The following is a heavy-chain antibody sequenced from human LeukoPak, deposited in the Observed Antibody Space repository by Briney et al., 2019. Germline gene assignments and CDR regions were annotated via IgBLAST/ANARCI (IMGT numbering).Heavy chain of an antibody. Sequence: GESLKISCKGSGYSFTSYWIGWVRQMPGKGLEWMGIIYPGDSDTRYSPSFQGQVTISADKSISTAYLQWSSLKASDTAMYYCARHLSGYSYGYGHSLFDYWGQGTLVTVSS. J-gene: IGHJ4*02. D-gene: IGHD5-18*01. CDR3: ARHLSGYSYGYGHSLFDY. V-gene: IGHV5-51*01. CDR1: GYSFTSYW. CDR2: IYPGDSDT.